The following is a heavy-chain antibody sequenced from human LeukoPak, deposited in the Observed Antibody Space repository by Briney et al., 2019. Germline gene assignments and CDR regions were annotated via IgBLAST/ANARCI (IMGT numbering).Heavy chain of an antibody. J-gene: IGHJ3*02. V-gene: IGHV4-38-2*02. CDR3: VRVMSGSYYSFGAFDI. CDR2: IYHSGNT. D-gene: IGHD1-26*01. Sequence: SETLSLTCTVSGYSINDGYYWGWIRQPPGKGLEWIGSIYHSGNTYYNPSLKSRVTISVDTSKNQFSLKLRSVTAADTAVYYCVRVMSGSYYSFGAFDIWGQGTMVTVSS. CDR1: GYSINDGYY.